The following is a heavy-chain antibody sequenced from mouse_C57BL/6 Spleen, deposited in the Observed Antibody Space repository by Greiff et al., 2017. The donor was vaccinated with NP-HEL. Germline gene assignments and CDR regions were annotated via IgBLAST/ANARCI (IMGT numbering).Heavy chain of an antibody. Sequence: VQLQQSGPELVKPGASVKMSCKASGYTFTDYNMHWVKQSHGKSLEWIGYINPNNGGTSYNQKFKGKATLTVNKSSSTAYMELLSLTSEDSSVYYCAIVGLGRARDYWGQGTSVTVSS. V-gene: IGHV1-22*01. J-gene: IGHJ4*01. CDR3: AIVGLGRARDY. D-gene: IGHD4-1*01. CDR1: GYTFTDYN. CDR2: INPNNGGT.